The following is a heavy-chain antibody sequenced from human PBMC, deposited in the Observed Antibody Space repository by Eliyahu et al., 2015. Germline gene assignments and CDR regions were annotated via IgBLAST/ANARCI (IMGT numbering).Heavy chain of an antibody. J-gene: IGHJ4*02. V-gene: IGHV1-18*01. Sequence: QVQLVQSGAXVXKPGASVXVSCXASGYTFTXYGISWVRQAPGQGLEWMGWISAYNGNTNYAQKLQGRVTMTTDTSTSTAYMELRSLRSDDTAVYYCVASLAGGPNYWGQGTLVTVSS. CDR2: ISAYNGNT. CDR1: GYTFTXYG. D-gene: IGHD4-23*01. CDR3: VASLAGGPNY.